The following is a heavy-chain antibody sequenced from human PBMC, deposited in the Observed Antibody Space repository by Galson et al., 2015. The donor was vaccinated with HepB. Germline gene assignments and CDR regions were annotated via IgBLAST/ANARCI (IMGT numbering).Heavy chain of an antibody. CDR1: GYTFTSYG. V-gene: IGHV1-18*04. Sequence: SVKVSCKASGYTFTSYGISWVRQAPGQGLEWMGWISAYNGNTNYAQKLQGRVTMTTDTSTSTAYMELRSLRSDDTAVYYCARVYSDAKHLNYDILTGFRNWFDPWGQGTLVTVSS. D-gene: IGHD3-9*01. CDR2: ISAYNGNT. J-gene: IGHJ5*02. CDR3: ARVYSDAKHLNYDILTGFRNWFDP.